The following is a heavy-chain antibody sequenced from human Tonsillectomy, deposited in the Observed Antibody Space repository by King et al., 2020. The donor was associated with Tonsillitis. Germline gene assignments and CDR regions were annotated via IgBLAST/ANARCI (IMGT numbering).Heavy chain of an antibody. CDR2: IQDTGNS. Sequence: QLQESGPGQVKPSETLSLTCTVFGDSTSISRSSYWGWIRQPPGKGLEWIASIQDTGNSFFNPSLKSRVTISLDTSKQHFSLKMTSLTAADPAVYYCARPFSGSYSAFDYWGLGTLVTVSS. D-gene: IGHD1-26*01. J-gene: IGHJ4*02. CDR1: GDSTSISRSSY. V-gene: IGHV4-39*07. CDR3: ARPFSGSYSAFDY.